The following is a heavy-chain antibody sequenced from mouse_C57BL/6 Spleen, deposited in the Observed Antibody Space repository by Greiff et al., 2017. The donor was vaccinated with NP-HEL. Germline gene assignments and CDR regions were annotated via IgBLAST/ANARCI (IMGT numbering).Heavy chain of an antibody. J-gene: IGHJ3*01. V-gene: IGHV1-61*01. CDR2: IYPSVSDT. CDR3: AREDDYGIFAY. CDR1: GYTFTSYW. D-gene: IGHD2-4*01. Sequence: VQLQQPGAELVRPGSSVKLSCKASGYTFTSYWMDWVKQRPGQGLEWIGNIYPSVSDTHYNQKFKDKATLTVDKSSSTAYMQLSSLTSEDSAVYCCAREDDYGIFAYWGQGTLVTVSA.